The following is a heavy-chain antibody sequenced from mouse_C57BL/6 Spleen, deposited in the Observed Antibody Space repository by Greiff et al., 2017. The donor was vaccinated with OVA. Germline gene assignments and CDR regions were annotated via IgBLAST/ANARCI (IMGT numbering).Heavy chain of an antibody. D-gene: IGHD1-1*01. CDR3: AGDYYGSREAWFAY. V-gene: IGHV1-72*01. CDR2: IDPNSGGT. CDR1: GYTFTSYW. J-gene: IGHJ3*01. Sequence: QVQLQQPGAELVKPGASVKLSCKASGYTFTSYWMHWVKQRPGRGLEWIGRIDPNSGGTKYNEKFKSKATLTVDKPSSTAYMQLSSLTSEDSAGDYCAGDYYGSREAWFAYWGQGTLVTVSA.